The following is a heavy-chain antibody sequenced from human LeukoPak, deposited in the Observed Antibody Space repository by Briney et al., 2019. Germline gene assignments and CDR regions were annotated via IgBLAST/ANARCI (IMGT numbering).Heavy chain of an antibody. CDR3: ATPGGG. CDR1: GFTFSSYC. V-gene: IGHV3-48*04. D-gene: IGHD1-26*01. Sequence: GGSLRLSCAASGFTFSSYCMTWVRQAPGKGLEWVSYISSSSSTIYYADSVNGRFTTYRATAKNSLYLQMYSLTAEATAVYYCATPGGGWGQTTLITVS. J-gene: IGHJ4*02. CDR2: ISSSSSTI.